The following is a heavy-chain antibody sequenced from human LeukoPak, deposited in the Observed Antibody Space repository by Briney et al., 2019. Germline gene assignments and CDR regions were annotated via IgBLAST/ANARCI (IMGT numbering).Heavy chain of an antibody. D-gene: IGHD5-24*01. J-gene: IGHJ4*02. CDR1: GGSISSGSYY. CDR3: ARDRWRRDGYKAQGSNAFDI. Sequence: SETLSLTCTVSGGSISSGSYYWSWIRQPAGKGLEWIGRIYTSGSTNYNPSLKSRVTISVDTSKNQFSLKLSSVTAADTAVYYCARDRWRRDGYKAQGSNAFDIWGQGTLVTVSS. V-gene: IGHV4-61*02. CDR2: IYTSGST.